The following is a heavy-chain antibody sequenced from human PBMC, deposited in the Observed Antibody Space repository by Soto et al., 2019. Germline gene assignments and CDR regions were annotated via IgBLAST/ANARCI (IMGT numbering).Heavy chain of an antibody. V-gene: IGHV3-23*01. CDR3: AKDHGAEYSSSGAIDY. J-gene: IGHJ4*02. CDR1: GFTFSSYA. Sequence: PGGSLRLSWAASGFTFSSYAMGWVRQATGKGLEWVSAISGSGGSTYYADSVKGRFTISRDNSKNTLYLQMNSLRAEDTAVYYCAKDHGAEYSSSGAIDYWGQGTLVTVSS. D-gene: IGHD6-6*01. CDR2: ISGSGGST.